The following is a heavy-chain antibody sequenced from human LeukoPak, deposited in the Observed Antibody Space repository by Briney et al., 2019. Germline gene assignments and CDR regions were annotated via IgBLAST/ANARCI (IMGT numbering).Heavy chain of an antibody. CDR3: ARVTLVAFDI. CDR2: INHSGST. D-gene: IGHD2-8*02. V-gene: IGHV4-34*01. CDR1: GGSFSGYY. Sequence: PSETLSLTCAVYGGSFSGYYWSWVRQPPGKGLEWIGEINHSGSTNYNPSLKSRVTISVETSKNQFSLKLSSVTAADTAVYYCARVTLVAFDIWGQGTMVTVSS. J-gene: IGHJ3*02.